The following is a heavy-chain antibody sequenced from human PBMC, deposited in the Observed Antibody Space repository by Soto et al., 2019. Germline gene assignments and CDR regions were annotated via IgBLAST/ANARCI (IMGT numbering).Heavy chain of an antibody. Sequence: PGGSLRLSCAASGFTFSSYGMHWVRQAPGKGLEWVAVISYDGSNKYYADSVKGRFTISRDNSKNTLYLQMNSLRAEDTAVYYCAKKYFGVVITLYYYGMDVWGQGTTATVSS. D-gene: IGHD3-3*01. CDR2: ISYDGSNK. CDR1: GFTFSSYG. J-gene: IGHJ6*02. V-gene: IGHV3-30*18. CDR3: AKKYFGVVITLYYYGMDV.